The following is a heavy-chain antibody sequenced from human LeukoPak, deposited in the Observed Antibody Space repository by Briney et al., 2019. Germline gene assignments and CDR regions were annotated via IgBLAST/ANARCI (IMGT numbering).Heavy chain of an antibody. Sequence: ASVKVSCKASGYTFTSYYMHWVRQAPGQGLEWMGIINPSGGSTSYAQKFQGRVTMTRNTSTSTVYMELSSLRSEDTAVYYCARDGQAGVLLWFGASPEGYYHYYMDVWGKGTTVTVPS. CDR1: GYTFTSYY. V-gene: IGHV1-46*01. CDR3: ARDGQAGVLLWFGASPEGYYHYYMDV. J-gene: IGHJ6*03. CDR2: INPSGGST. D-gene: IGHD3-10*01.